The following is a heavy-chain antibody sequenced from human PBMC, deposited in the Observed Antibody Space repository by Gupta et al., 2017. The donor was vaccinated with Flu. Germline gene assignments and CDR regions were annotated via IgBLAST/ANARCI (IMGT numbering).Heavy chain of an antibody. D-gene: IGHD3-16*01. Sequence: VRQAPGKGLEWVSSISANTGATYYASSVKGRFTISRDTSRNTLYLQMNILRAEDTAIYYCARGYDGSDGGVIYWGQGTLVAVSS. J-gene: IGHJ4*02. V-gene: IGHV3-23*01. CDR2: ISANTGAT. CDR3: ARGYDGSDGGVIY.